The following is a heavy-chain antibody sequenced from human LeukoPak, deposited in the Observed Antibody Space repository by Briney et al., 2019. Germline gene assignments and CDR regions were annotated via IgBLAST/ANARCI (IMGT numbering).Heavy chain of an antibody. Sequence: GGSLRLSCAASGFTFSSYAMHWVRQAPGKGLEWVAVISYDGSNKYYADSVKGRFTISRDNSKNTLYLQMNSLRAEDTAVYYCAREARGDSSGYYPSPFDYWGQGTLVTVSS. CDR1: GFTFSSYA. CDR3: AREARGDSSGYYPSPFDY. V-gene: IGHV3-30*14. CDR2: ISYDGSNK. D-gene: IGHD3-22*01. J-gene: IGHJ4*02.